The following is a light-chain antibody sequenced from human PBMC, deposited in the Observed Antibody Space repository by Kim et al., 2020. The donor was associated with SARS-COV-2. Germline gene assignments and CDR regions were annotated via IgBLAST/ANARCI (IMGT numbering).Light chain of an antibody. CDR3: QTWGTGIPV. Sequence: QLVLTQSPSASASLGASVKLTCTLSSGHSSYAIAWHQQQPEKGPRYLMKVNSDGSHSRGTGIPDRFSGSSSGAERYLTISSLQSEDEADYYCQTWGTGIPVFGGGTQLTVL. V-gene: IGLV4-69*01. J-gene: IGLJ3*02. CDR2: VNSDGSH. CDR1: SGHSSYA.